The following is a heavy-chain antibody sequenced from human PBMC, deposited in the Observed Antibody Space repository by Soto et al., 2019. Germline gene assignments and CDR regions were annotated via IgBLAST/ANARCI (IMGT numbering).Heavy chain of an antibody. CDR1: GGTFNRHA. CDR3: ARDFYGGYTYGPGDY. D-gene: IGHD5-18*01. V-gene: IGHV3-7*01. Sequence: GGSLRLSCAVSGGTFNRHAINWVRQAPGKGLEWVANIHGDGGKIYYVDSVKGRFTISRDNAERSLYLQMNSLRAEDTAAYYCARDFYGGYTYGPGDYWGQGALVTVSS. CDR2: IHGDGGKI. J-gene: IGHJ4*02.